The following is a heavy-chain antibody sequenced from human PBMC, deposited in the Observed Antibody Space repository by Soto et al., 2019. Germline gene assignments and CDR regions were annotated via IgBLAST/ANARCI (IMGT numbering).Heavy chain of an antibody. V-gene: IGHV4-59*01. J-gene: IGHJ4*02. D-gene: IGHD4-17*01. CDR2: IYYSGST. CDR1: GGSISSYY. Sequence: SETLSLTCTVSGGSISSYYWSWIRQPPGKGLEWIGYIYYSGSTNYNPSLKSRVTISVDTSKNQFSLKLSSVTAADTAVYYCARDYYGDYRFDYWGQGTLVTSPQ. CDR3: ARDYYGDYRFDY.